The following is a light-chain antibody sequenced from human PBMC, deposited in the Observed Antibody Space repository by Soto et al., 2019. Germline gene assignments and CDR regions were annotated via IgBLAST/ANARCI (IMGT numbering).Light chain of an antibody. V-gene: IGKV1-9*01. CDR3: QQLKSYPLT. Sequence: DIQLTQSQSFLSASVGDRVTITCRARQDINSYGAWYQQKPGKAPRSLIYVASTLQSGAPSRFSGSGSGTEFTRTISSLQPEDFATYHCQQLKSYPLTFGGGTKVEVK. CDR2: VAS. CDR1: QDINSY. J-gene: IGKJ4*01.